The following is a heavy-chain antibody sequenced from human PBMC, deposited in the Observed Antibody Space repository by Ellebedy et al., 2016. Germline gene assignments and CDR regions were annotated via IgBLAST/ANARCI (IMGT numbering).Heavy chain of an antibody. Sequence: SETLSLTCTVSGGSIRNYYWSWVRQPPGKGLEWIGQITPTGGTNYRPSLKSRVTMSVDTSKNQFSLKLTSVTAADTALYYCARYYSRYYGLDVWGQGTTVTVSS. CDR1: GGSIRNYY. D-gene: IGHD2-21*01. V-gene: IGHV4-4*07. CDR2: ITPTGGT. CDR3: ARYYSRYYGLDV. J-gene: IGHJ6*02.